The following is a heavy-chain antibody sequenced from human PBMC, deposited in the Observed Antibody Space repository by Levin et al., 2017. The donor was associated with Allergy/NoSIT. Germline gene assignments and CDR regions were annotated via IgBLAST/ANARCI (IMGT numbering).Heavy chain of an antibody. D-gene: IGHD6-13*01. CDR1: GFTFRSHG. Sequence: GESLKISCVASGFTFRSHGMHWVRQAPGKGLEWVAVIADDGSDKKIGDSVKGRFTVSRDNSKNTLYLQMNSLRLEDTAVYSCARDLRAAAASYYFDHWGQGTLVTVSS. CDR2: IADDGSDK. V-gene: IGHV3-30*03. J-gene: IGHJ4*02. CDR3: ARDLRAAAASYYFDH.